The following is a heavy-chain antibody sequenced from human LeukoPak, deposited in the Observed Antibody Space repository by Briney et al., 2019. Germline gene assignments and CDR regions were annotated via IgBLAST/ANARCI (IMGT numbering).Heavy chain of an antibody. CDR1: GGTFSSYA. CDR3: ASGYCGGNNCYSSGGDY. Sequence: ASVKVSCKASGGTFSSYAISWVRQAPGQGLEWMGGIIPIFGTANYAQKFQGRVTITADESTSTAYMELSSLRSEDTAVYYCASGYCGGNNCYSSGGDYWGQGTLVTVSS. D-gene: IGHD2-15*01. CDR2: IIPIFGTA. V-gene: IGHV1-69*13. J-gene: IGHJ4*02.